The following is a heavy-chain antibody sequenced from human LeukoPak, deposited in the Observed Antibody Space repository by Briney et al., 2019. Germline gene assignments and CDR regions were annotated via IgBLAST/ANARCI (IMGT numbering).Heavy chain of an antibody. J-gene: IGHJ6*03. D-gene: IGHD3-3*01. CDR1: GFTFSSYS. V-gene: IGHV3-21*01. CDR3: ARPITTQTLYYMDV. CDR2: ISSSSSYM. Sequence: PGGSLRLSCAASGFTFSSYSINWVRQAPGKGLEWVSSISSSSSYMFYADSVKGRFTTSRDNAKNSLYLQMNSLRAEDTAVYYCARPITTQTLYYMDVWGKGTTVTVSS.